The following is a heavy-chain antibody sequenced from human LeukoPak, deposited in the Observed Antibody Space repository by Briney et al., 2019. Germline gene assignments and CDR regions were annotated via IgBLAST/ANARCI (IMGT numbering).Heavy chain of an antibody. CDR1: GGSISSSSYY. D-gene: IGHD3-22*01. CDR3: ARRGYYDSSGYYYYFDY. J-gene: IGHJ4*02. Sequence: PSETLSLTCTVSGGSISSSSYYWGWIRQPPGKGLEGFGSIYYSGSTYYNPSLKSRVTISVDTSKNQFSLKLSSVTAADTAVYYCARRGYYDSSGYYYYFDYWGQGTLVTVSS. CDR2: IYYSGST. V-gene: IGHV4-39*01.